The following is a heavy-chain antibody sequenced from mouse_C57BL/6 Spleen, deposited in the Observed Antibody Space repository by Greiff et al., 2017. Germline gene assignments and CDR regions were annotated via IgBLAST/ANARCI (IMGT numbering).Heavy chain of an antibody. Sequence: EVKLQESGAELVKPGASVKLSCTASGFNIKDYYMHWVKQRTEQGLEWIGRIDPEDGETKYAPKFQGKATITADTSSNTAYLQLSSLTSEDTAVYYCARYDYDGGLAYWGQGTLVTVSA. CDR2: IDPEDGET. CDR3: ARYDYDGGLAY. D-gene: IGHD2-4*01. J-gene: IGHJ3*01. V-gene: IGHV14-2*01. CDR1: GFNIKDYY.